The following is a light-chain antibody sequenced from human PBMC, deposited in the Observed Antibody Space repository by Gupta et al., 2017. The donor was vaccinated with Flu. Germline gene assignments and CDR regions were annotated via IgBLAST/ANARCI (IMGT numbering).Light chain of an antibody. CDR3: QQYNTFSWT. Sequence: PSTLSASEGDRVTITSRASHSVSRWLAWYQQKPGKAPKLLIYKASKLESGVTSRFSGSGSGTEFTLAISSLQPDDFATYYCQQYNTFSWTFGQGTKVEIK. CDR1: HSVSRW. CDR2: KAS. J-gene: IGKJ1*01. V-gene: IGKV1-5*03.